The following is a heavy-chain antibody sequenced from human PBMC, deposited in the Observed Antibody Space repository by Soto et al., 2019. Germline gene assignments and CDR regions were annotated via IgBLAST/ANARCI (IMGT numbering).Heavy chain of an antibody. V-gene: IGHV5-51*01. CDR3: ARGGMVTTAVRGYDYGMDV. D-gene: IGHD5-18*01. CDR1: GYIFSTYW. CDR2: IYPGDSNT. Sequence: GEYLKIACKGSGYIFSTYWIGWVRQMPGKGLEWMGIIYPGDSNTIYSPSFQGQVTISADKSISTAYLQWSSLKASDSAIYYCARGGMVTTAVRGYDYGMDVWGLGTTVTVSS. J-gene: IGHJ6*02.